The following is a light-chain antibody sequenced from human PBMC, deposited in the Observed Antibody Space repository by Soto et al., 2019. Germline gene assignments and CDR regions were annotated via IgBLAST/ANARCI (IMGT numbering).Light chain of an antibody. CDR2: LGL. Sequence: DIVMTQSPLSLPVTPGEPASISCRSSQSLLHSNGYTYLDWYLQRPGQSPQLLIYLGLNRASGVPDRFSGSGSGTDFTLKISRVEAEDVGVYYCMQGLQTFYTFGQGTKLEIK. CDR1: QSLLHSNGYTY. V-gene: IGKV2-28*01. J-gene: IGKJ2*01. CDR3: MQGLQTFYT.